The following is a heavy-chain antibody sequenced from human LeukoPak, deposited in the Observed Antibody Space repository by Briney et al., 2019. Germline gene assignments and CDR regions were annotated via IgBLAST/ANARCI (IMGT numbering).Heavy chain of an antibody. CDR2: IYPGDSDT. CDR1: GYSFTSYW. D-gene: IGHD3-22*01. CDR3: ARSYDSSGTDDAFDI. Sequence: GESLKISCKGSGYSFTSYWIGWVRQMPGKGLEWMGIIYPGDSDTRYSPSFQGQVTISADKSISTAYLQWSSLKASDTAMYYCARSYDSSGTDDAFDIWGQGTMVTVSS. J-gene: IGHJ3*02. V-gene: IGHV5-51*01.